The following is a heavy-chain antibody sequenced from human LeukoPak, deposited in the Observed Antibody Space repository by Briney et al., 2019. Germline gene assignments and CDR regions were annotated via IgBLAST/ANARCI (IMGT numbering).Heavy chain of an antibody. CDR3: ARIVDTAGYYYGMDV. J-gene: IGHJ6*02. CDR1: GGSISSYY. Sequence: SETLSLTCTVSGGSISSYYWSWIRQPPGKGLEWIGYIYYSGSTNYNPSLKSRVTISVDTSKNQFSLKLSSVTAAGTAVYYCARIVDTAGYYYGMDVWGQGTTVTVSS. V-gene: IGHV4-59*08. CDR2: IYYSGST. D-gene: IGHD5-18*01.